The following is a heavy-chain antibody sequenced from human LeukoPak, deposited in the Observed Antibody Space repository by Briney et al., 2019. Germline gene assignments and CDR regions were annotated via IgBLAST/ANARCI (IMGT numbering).Heavy chain of an antibody. Sequence: LSLTCAVYGGSFSGYYWSWIRQPPGKGLEWVSFISSRSNYIYYADSVKGRFTISRDNSKNTLYLQMNSLRAEDTAVYYCAKGRGWEASYYYYYMDVWGKGTTVTISS. D-gene: IGHD1-26*01. J-gene: IGHJ6*03. CDR2: ISSRSNYI. CDR3: AKGRGWEASYYYYYMDV. V-gene: IGHV3-11*06. CDR1: GGSFSGYY.